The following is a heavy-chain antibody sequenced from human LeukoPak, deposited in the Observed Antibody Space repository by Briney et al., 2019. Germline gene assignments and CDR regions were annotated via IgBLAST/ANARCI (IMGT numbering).Heavy chain of an antibody. CDR2: IYESGTT. CDR1: GESLNSYY. CDR3: ARGAWATRLAS. D-gene: IGHD2-15*01. J-gene: IGHJ4*02. Sequence: SETLSLTCAVYGESLNSYYWSWVRQPPGKGLEWIGEIYESGTTKYNPSLKSRVAISMVPSKQQFSLRLSSVTAADTTVYYCARGAWATRLASWGLGTPVIVSS. V-gene: IGHV4-34*01.